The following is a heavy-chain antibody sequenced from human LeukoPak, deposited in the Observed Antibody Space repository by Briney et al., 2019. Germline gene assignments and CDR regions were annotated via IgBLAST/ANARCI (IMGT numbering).Heavy chain of an antibody. V-gene: IGHV4-39*07. CDR2: IYYSGST. CDR3: AREGRTSGEFDP. CDR1: GGSISSSSYY. Sequence: SETLSLTCTVSGGSISSSSYYWGWIRQPPGKGLEWIGSIYYSGSTYYNPSLKSRVTISVDTSKNQFSLKLSSVTAADTAVYYCAREGRTSGEFDPWGQGTLVTVSS. J-gene: IGHJ5*02. D-gene: IGHD3-3*01.